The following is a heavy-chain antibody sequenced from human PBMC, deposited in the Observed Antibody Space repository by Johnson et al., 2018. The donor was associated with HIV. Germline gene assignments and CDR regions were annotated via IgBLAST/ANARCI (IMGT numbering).Heavy chain of an antibody. J-gene: IGHJ3*02. CDR2: ISSNGGRT. Sequence: VQLVESGGGLVQPGGSLRLSCAASGFTFSSYAMSWVRQAPGKGLEWVSAISSNGGRTYYANSVKGRFTISRDNSKNTLSLQMGSLRAEDMAVYYCVRDRGTMLLDGAFDIWGQGTMVTVSS. V-gene: IGHV3-64*01. CDR1: GFTFSSYA. D-gene: IGHD3-10*01. CDR3: VRDRGTMLLDGAFDI.